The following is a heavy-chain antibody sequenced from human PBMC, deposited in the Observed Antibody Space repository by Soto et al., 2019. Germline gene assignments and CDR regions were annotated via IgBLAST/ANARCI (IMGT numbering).Heavy chain of an antibody. D-gene: IGHD3-10*01. CDR2: VFSGGST. CDR3: ARGGDYGSPFDH. CDR1: GFIVSSKY. J-gene: IGHJ4*02. V-gene: IGHV3-53*01. Sequence: EVQLVESGGGLIQPGGSPRLSCAVSGFIVSSKYMSWVRQAPGKGLEWVSIVFSGGSTYYAGSVKGRFIISRDTSKNTLSLQMNSLRAEDTAVYYCARGGDYGSPFDHWGQGALVTVSS.